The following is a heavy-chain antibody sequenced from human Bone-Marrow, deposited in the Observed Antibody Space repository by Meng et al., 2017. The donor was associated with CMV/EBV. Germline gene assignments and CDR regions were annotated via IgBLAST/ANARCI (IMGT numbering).Heavy chain of an antibody. J-gene: IGHJ4*01. V-gene: IGHV4-59*01. CDR2: IYYSGST. Sequence: SETLSLTCTVSGASISSYYWSWIRQPPGKGLEWIGYIYYSGSTNYNPSLKSRVAISVDTSKNQLSLKLNSVTTADTAVYYCARLVPSSFYFDLWGHGTLVTVSS. CDR3: ARLVPSSFYFDL. D-gene: IGHD2-2*01. CDR1: GASISSYY.